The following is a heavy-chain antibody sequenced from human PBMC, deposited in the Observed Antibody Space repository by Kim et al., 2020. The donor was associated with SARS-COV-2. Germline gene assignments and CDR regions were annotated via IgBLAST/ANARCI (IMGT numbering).Heavy chain of an antibody. D-gene: IGHD2-2*01. V-gene: IGHV4-39*01. J-gene: IGHJ4*02. CDR1: GGSISSSNYF. Sequence: SETLSLTCTVSGGSISSSNYFWGWIRQPPGKGLAWIGSVYYSGTTYYNPSLKSRVTISVDTSKNQFSLKLNSVTAADTAVYYCARLGNTSPLDYWGQGTLVTVSS. CDR2: VYYSGTT. CDR3: ARLGNTSPLDY.